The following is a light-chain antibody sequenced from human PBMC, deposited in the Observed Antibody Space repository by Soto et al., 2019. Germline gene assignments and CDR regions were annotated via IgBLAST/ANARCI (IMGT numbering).Light chain of an antibody. CDR3: QQYGGSPYT. V-gene: IGKV3-20*01. CDR2: AAS. Sequence: EIVLTQSPGTLSLSPGERATLSCRASQSVSSSYLAWYQQKPGQAPRPLIYAASSRATGIPDRFSGSGSGKDFTLTISRLEPEDFAVYYCQQYGGSPYTFGQGTKLEIK. CDR1: QSVSSSY. J-gene: IGKJ2*01.